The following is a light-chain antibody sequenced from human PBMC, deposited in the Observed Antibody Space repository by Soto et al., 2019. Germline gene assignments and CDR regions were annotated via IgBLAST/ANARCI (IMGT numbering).Light chain of an antibody. Sequence: AIQLTQLPSCLSASVGDRVTITCRASQGISSYLAWYQQKPGKAPKLLIYDASSLESGVPSRFSGSGSGTEFTLTISSLQPDDFATYYCQQYNSYSPVTFGQGTKVDIK. CDR1: QGISSY. V-gene: IGKV1-13*02. CDR2: DAS. CDR3: QQYNSYSPVT. J-gene: IGKJ1*01.